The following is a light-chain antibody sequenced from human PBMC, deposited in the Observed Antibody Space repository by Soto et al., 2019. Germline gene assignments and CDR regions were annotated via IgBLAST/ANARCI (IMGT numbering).Light chain of an antibody. CDR1: QNVNSN. CDR2: NVS. J-gene: IGKJ2*01. Sequence: EIAMTQSPATLSVSPGQRATLSCRASQNVNSNSAWYQQKPGHAPSLLMYNVSTRATGFPAGFSGSGSGTEFTLTISSLQSEVSAIYYCQQYNSLNTFGQGTKVASK. CDR3: QQYNSLNT. V-gene: IGKV3-15*01.